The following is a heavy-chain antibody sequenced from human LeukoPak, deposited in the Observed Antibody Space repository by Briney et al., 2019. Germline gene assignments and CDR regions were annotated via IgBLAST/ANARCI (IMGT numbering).Heavy chain of an antibody. D-gene: IGHD1-26*01. Sequence: SQTPSLTCVISGDGVSNNGAAWHWIRQSPSRGLEWLGRTYYRSKWYSDSAVSVKGRITISADTSKNQFSLQLQSVTPEDTAVYYCARDGLGGSYYDYWGQGTLVTVSS. CDR2: TYYRSKWYS. V-gene: IGHV6-1*01. J-gene: IGHJ4*02. CDR3: ARDGLGGSYYDY. CDR1: GDGVSNNGAA.